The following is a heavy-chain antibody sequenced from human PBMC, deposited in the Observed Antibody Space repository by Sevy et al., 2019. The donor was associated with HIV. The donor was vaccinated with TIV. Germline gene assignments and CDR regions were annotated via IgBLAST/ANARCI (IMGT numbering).Heavy chain of an antibody. Sequence: GGSLRLSCVASGFTFSSYEMNWVRQAPGKGLEWVSYISNSGTSMYYSDSVKGRFTISREYGRNSLYLQMNSLRAEDTAVYYCARDLPPSATTVAHFDCWGQGTLVTVSS. J-gene: IGHJ4*02. CDR3: ARDLPPSATTVAHFDC. CDR1: GFTFSSYE. CDR2: ISNSGTSM. V-gene: IGHV3-48*03. D-gene: IGHD4-17*01.